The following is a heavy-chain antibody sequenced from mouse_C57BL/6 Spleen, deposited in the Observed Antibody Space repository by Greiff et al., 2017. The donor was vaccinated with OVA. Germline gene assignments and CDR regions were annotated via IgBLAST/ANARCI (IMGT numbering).Heavy chain of an antibody. J-gene: IGHJ2*01. CDR2: ISTYYGDA. D-gene: IGHD2-3*01. CDR1: GYTFTAYA. V-gene: IGHV1-67*01. Sequence: QVQLQQSGPELVRPGVSVKISCKGSGYTFTAYAMHWVKQSHAKSLEWIGVISTYYGDASYNQKFKDKATMTVDKSSSTAYLELARLTSDDSAVYYCANGGYSRGGFFFDYWGQGTTLTVAS. CDR3: ANGGYSRGGFFFDY.